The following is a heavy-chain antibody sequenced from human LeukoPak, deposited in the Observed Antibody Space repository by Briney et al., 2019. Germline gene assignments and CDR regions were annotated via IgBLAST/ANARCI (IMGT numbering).Heavy chain of an antibody. CDR1: GGSISSYY. Sequence: PSETLSLTCTVSGGSISSYYWSWIRQPPGKGLEWIGYIYYSGSTNYNPSLKSRVTMSVDTSKNQFSLKLNSVTAADTAMYYCAREAVDYGSGSHDYWGQGTLVTVSS. CDR3: AREAVDYGSGSHDY. J-gene: IGHJ4*02. V-gene: IGHV4-59*12. CDR2: IYYSGST. D-gene: IGHD3-10*01.